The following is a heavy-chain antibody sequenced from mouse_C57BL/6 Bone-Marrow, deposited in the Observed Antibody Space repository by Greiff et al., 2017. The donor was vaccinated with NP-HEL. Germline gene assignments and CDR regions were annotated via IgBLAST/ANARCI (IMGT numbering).Heavy chain of an antibody. CDR2: IYPGGGYT. J-gene: IGHJ2*01. V-gene: IGHV1-63*01. CDR1: GYTFTNYW. Sequence: VQLQQSGAELVRPGTSVKMSCKASGYTFTNYWIGWAKQRPGHGLEWIGDIYPGGGYTNYNEKFKGKATLTADKSSSTAYMQFSSLTSEDSANYACANSANWADYFDYWGQGTALTVSS. D-gene: IGHD4-1*01. CDR3: ANSANWADYFDY.